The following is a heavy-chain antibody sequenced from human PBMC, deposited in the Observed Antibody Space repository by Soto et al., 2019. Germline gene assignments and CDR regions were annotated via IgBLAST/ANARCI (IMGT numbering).Heavy chain of an antibody. CDR3: ARHGGYYYYGMDV. CDR2: IYYSGST. CDR1: GGSISSSSYY. Sequence: SETLSLTCTVSGGSISSSSYYWGWIRLPPGKGLEWIGSIYYSGSTYYNPSLKSRATISVDTSKNQFSLKLSSVTAADTAVYHCARHGGYYYYGMDVWGQGTTVTVSS. J-gene: IGHJ6*02. D-gene: IGHD2-15*01. V-gene: IGHV4-39*01.